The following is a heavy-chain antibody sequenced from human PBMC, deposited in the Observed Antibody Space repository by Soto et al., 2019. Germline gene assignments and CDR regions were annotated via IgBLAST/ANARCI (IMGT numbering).Heavy chain of an antibody. D-gene: IGHD4-4*01. CDR1: GGSIDSGDYY. CDR3: ARDAIAPPNYFDP. CDR2: VYYSGTT. J-gene: IGHJ5*02. V-gene: IGHV4-61*08. Sequence: SETLSLTCTVSGGSIDSGDYYWSWIRQPPGKGLEWIGYVYYSGTTNYNPLLKSRVTLSLDKSKNQFSLKMNSVTAADTAVYYCARDAIAPPNYFDPWGQGILVTVSS.